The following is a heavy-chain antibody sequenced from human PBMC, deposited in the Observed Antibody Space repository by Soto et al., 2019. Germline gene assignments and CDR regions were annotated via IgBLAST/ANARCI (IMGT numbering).Heavy chain of an antibody. D-gene: IGHD2-15*01. CDR2: INPNSGGR. Sequence: AVKLSSKVSGYSFTGYFMHWVRQAPGQGLDCMGWINPNSGGRNFAQKFQGRVTLTRDTSISTAYLELSGLTSDDTAFYYCARGMKPIRLCIGRSCYSNSHYGGQGTLVTVSS. CDR1: GYSFTGYF. CDR3: ARGMKPIRLCIGRSCYSNSHY. J-gene: IGHJ4*02. V-gene: IGHV1-2*02.